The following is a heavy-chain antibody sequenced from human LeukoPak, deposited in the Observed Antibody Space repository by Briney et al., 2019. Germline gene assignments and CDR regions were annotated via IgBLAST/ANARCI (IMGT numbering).Heavy chain of an antibody. D-gene: IGHD6-25*01. CDR1: GFTFSSYW. CDR3: ARTLRGYAGDY. J-gene: IGHJ4*02. Sequence: GGSLLLSCVASGFTFSSYWMRWARQAPGKGLGWVSRINSDGSSATYADSVKGRFTISRDNAKNSLYLQMNSLRAEDTAVYYCARTLRGYAGDYWGQGTLVTVSS. CDR2: INSDGSSA. V-gene: IGHV3-74*03.